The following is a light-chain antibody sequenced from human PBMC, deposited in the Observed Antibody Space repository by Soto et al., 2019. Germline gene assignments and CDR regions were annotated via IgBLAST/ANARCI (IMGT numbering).Light chain of an antibody. CDR2: WAS. CDR3: SKYFPSPLP. J-gene: IGKJ4*01. Sequence: DIVMTQSPDSLAVSLGERATINCKSSQNVLHGSNSKNYLAWYQQKPGQPPKLLIYWASTRESGVPDRFSGSGLGKNDTLTMSALQAEEVAVYSCSKYFPSPLPFGGGTKVGIK. V-gene: IGKV4-1*01. CDR1: QNVLHGSNSKNY.